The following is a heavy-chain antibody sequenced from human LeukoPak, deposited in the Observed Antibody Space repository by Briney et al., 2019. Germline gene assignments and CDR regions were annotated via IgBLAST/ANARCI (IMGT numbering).Heavy chain of an antibody. J-gene: IGHJ4*02. CDR1: GGTFSNYA. D-gene: IGHD1-26*01. CDR3: ARVSSGSYAALDY. CDR2: IIPIFGIA. V-gene: IGHV1-69*05. Sequence: ASVKVSCKTSGGTFSNYAISWVRQAPGQGLEWMGGIIPIFGIANYAQKLQGRVTISTDESTTTAYMELSSLRSEDTAVYYCARVSSGSYAALDYWGQGTLVTVSS.